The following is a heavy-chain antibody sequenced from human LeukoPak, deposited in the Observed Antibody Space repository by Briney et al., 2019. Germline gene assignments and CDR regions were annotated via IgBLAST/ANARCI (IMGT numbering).Heavy chain of an antibody. CDR3: AKAAYSSGWSAFDY. CDR2: ISGSGGST. V-gene: IGHV3-23*01. Sequence: GGSLRLSCAASGFTFSSYTMSWVRQAPGKGLEWVSAISGSGGSTSYADSVKGRFTISRDNSKNTLYLQMNSLRAEDTAVYHCAKAAYSSGWSAFDYWGQGTLVTVSS. J-gene: IGHJ4*02. D-gene: IGHD6-19*01. CDR1: GFTFSSYT.